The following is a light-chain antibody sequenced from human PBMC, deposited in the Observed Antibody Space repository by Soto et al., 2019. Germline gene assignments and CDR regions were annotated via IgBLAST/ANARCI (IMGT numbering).Light chain of an antibody. CDR2: GAS. CDR3: QQFGGSSRT. V-gene: IGKV3-20*01. Sequence: EIVLTQSPGTLSLSPGERATLSCRASQGVSSTYLAWYQQKPGQAPRLLIYGASFRATGIPDRFSGSGSGTDFTLTISRLEPEDFAVYYCQQFGGSSRTFGQGTKGEIK. J-gene: IGKJ1*01. CDR1: QGVSSTY.